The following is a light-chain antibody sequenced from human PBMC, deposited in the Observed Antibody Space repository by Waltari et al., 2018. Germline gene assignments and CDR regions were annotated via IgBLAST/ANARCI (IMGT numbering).Light chain of an antibody. CDR1: QDIGSD. CDR2: AAS. Sequence: DLQLTQSPSFLPVYVVDKVLITCRASQDIGSDVSWYQQKPGKAPKLLIYAASTLLTGVSSRFSASGSGTEFTLTICGLKREDFASYYCQQLNDYPCSFGQGTRQVIK. V-gene: IGKV1-9*01. CDR3: QQLNDYPCS. J-gene: IGKJ2*02.